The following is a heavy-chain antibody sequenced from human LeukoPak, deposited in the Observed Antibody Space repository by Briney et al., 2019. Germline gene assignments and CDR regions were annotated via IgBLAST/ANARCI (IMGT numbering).Heavy chain of an antibody. V-gene: IGHV4-34*01. CDR1: GGSFSGYY. J-gene: IGHJ4*02. Sequence: SETLSLTCAVYGGSFSGYYWSWIRQPPGKGLECIGEINHSGSTNYNPSLKSRVTISVDTSKNQFSLKLSSVTAADTAVYYCAGPRDGYNYWGQGTLVTVSS. CDR2: INHSGST. CDR3: AGPRDGYNY. D-gene: IGHD5-24*01.